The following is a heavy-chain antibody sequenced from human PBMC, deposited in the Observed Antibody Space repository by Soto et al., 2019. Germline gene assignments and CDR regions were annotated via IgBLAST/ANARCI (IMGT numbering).Heavy chain of an antibody. V-gene: IGHV4-61*05. CDR2: IYYSGST. J-gene: IGHJ6*02. D-gene: IGHD3-10*01. CDR1: GGSISSTFYY. CDR3: ARAPSGPGVYYYGMDV. Sequence: SETLSLTCTVSGGSISSTFYYWVWIRQPPGKGLEWIGSIYYSGSTNYNPSLKSRVTISVDTSKNQFSLKLSSVTAADTAVYYCARAPSGPGVYYYGMDVWGQGTTVTVSS.